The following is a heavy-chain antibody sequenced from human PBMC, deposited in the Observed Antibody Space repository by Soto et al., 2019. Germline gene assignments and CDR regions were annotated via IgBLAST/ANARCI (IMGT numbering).Heavy chain of an antibody. CDR2: IYYSGST. V-gene: IGHV4-61*01. J-gene: IGHJ4*02. CDR1: GGSVSSGSYY. Sequence: SETLSLTCTVSGGSVSSGSYYWSWIRQPPGKGLEWIGDIYYSGSTNYNPSLKSRVTISVDTSKNQFSLKLSSVTAADTAVYYCARDWYYDFWSGYYDYWGQGTLVTVSS. D-gene: IGHD3-3*01. CDR3: ARDWYYDFWSGYYDY.